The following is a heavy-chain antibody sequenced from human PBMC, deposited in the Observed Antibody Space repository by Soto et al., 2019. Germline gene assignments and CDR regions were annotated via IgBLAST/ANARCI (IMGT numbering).Heavy chain of an antibody. D-gene: IGHD1-7*01. J-gene: IGHJ6*03. V-gene: IGHV4-34*01. Sequence: SETLSLTCAVYGGSFSGYYWSWIRQPPGKGLEWIGEINHSGSTNYNPSLKSRVTISVDTSKNQFSLKLSSVTAADTAVYYCARGRGERYSWNYVNYYYYMDVWGKGTTVTVSS. CDR2: INHSGST. CDR1: GGSFSGYY. CDR3: ARGRGERYSWNYVNYYYYMDV.